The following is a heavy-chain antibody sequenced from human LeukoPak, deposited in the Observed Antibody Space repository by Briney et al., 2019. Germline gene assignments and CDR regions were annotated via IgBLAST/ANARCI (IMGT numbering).Heavy chain of an antibody. CDR2: INSDGSST. J-gene: IGHJ3*02. D-gene: IGHD3-22*01. Sequence: GGSLRLSCAASGFTFSSYWMHWVRQAPGKGLVWVSRINSDGSSTSYADSVKGRFTISRDNSKNTLYLQMNCLRAEDTAVYYCARDPSYYYDSSGLIRGAFDIWGQGTMVTVSS. V-gene: IGHV3-74*01. CDR3: ARDPSYYYDSSGLIRGAFDI. CDR1: GFTFSSYW.